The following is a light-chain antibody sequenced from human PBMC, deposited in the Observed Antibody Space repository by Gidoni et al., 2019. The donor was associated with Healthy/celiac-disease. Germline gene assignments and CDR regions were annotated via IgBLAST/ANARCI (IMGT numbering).Light chain of an antibody. Sequence: QSVMTHPPPASGPPGQRVTISCSGSSSNIGSNTVNWYQQLPGTAPKLLIYSNNQRPSGVPDRFSGSKSGTSASLAISGLQSEDEADYYCAAWDDSLNALVFGGGTKLTVL. J-gene: IGLJ2*01. CDR2: SNN. V-gene: IGLV1-44*01. CDR3: AAWDDSLNALV. CDR1: SSNIGSNT.